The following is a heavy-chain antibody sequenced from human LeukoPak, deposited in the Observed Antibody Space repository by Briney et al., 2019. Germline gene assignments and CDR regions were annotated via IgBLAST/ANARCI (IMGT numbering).Heavy chain of an antibody. Sequence: PSQTLSLTCAVSGGSISSSNWWSWVRQPPGKGLERIGEIYHSGSTNYNPSLKSRVTISVDKSKNQFSLKLSSVTAADTAVYYCARWRSRGYSGYDWLEGAFDIWGQGTMVTVSS. J-gene: IGHJ3*02. D-gene: IGHD5-12*01. CDR1: GGSISSSNW. CDR2: IYHSGST. CDR3: ARWRSRGYSGYDWLEGAFDI. V-gene: IGHV4-4*02.